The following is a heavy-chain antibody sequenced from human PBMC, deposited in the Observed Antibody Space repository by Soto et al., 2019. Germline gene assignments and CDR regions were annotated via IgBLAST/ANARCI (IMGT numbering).Heavy chain of an antibody. CDR1: GGTFSMYA. D-gene: IGHD3-3*01. Sequence: SVKVSCKASGGTFSMYAISCVGQSRLQGLDWMGGIIPIFGTANYAQKFQGRVTITADESTSTAYMELSSLRSEDTAVYYCARDNYDFWSGYKSDYYYGMDVWGQGTTVTVSS. CDR3: ARDNYDFWSGYKSDYYYGMDV. J-gene: IGHJ6*02. V-gene: IGHV1-69*13. CDR2: IIPIFGTA.